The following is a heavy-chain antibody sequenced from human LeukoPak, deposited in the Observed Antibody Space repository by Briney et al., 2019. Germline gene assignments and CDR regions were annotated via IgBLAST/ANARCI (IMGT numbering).Heavy chain of an antibody. D-gene: IGHD3-9*01. Sequence: GGSLRLSCAASGFTFSSYSMNWVRQAPAKGLEWVSYISSSSSTIYYADSVKGRFTISRDNAKNSLYLQMNSLRAEDTAVYYCARDQRLVLTGYYRLYYYYMDVWGKGTTVTVSS. CDR3: ARDQRLVLTGYYRLYYYYMDV. CDR2: ISSSSSTI. V-gene: IGHV3-48*01. J-gene: IGHJ6*03. CDR1: GFTFSSYS.